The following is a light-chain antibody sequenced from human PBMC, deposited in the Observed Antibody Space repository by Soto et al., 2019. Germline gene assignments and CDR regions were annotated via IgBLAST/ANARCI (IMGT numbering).Light chain of an antibody. Sequence: QSALTQPPSASGSPGQSVTISCTGTSSDVGGYDCVSWYQQHPGKAPKLMIYEVTKRPSGVPDRLSGSKSGNTASLTVSGLQAEDEADYYCSSYAGSNTVLFGGGTKVTVL. CDR1: SSDVGGYDC. CDR3: SSYAGSNTVL. V-gene: IGLV2-8*01. CDR2: EVT. J-gene: IGLJ2*01.